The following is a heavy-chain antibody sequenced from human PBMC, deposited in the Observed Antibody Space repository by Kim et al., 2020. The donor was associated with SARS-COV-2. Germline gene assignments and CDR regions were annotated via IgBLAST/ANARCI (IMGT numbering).Heavy chain of an antibody. J-gene: IGHJ4*02. Sequence: GGSLRLSCAASGFTFSSYAMHWVRQAPGKGLEWVAVISYDGSNKYYADSVKGRFTISRDNSKNTLYLQMNSLRAEDTAVYYCARLFHKELYLYYFDDWGQGTLVTVSS. D-gene: IGHD1-26*01. CDR1: GFTFSSYA. V-gene: IGHV3-30*04. CDR3: ARLFHKELYLYYFDD. CDR2: ISYDGSNK.